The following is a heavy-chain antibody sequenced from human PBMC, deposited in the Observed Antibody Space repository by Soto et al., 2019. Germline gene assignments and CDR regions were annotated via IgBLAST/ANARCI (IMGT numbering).Heavy chain of an antibody. Sequence: SLLLSCAASGFTFSSYEMNWVRQAPGKGLEWVSYISSSGSTIYYADSVKGRFTISGDNAKNSLYLQMNSLRAEDTAVYYCARDHKGGYYYYGMDVWGQGTTVTVSS. CDR1: GFTFSSYE. CDR2: ISSSGSTI. CDR3: ARDHKGGYYYYGMDV. J-gene: IGHJ6*02. V-gene: IGHV3-48*03.